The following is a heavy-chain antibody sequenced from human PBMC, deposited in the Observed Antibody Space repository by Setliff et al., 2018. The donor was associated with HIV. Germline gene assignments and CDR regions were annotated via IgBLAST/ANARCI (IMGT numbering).Heavy chain of an antibody. D-gene: IGHD6-19*01. CDR2: VYYSEST. CDR1: GASISSHY. Sequence: SETLSLTCTVSGASISSHYWSWIRQPPGKGLEWIGNVYYSESTYYNPSLKSRITISVDTSKNQVSLKMNSVTAADTAVYYCARGPANGWSGHWGQGTLVTVSS. CDR3: ARGPANGWSGH. J-gene: IGHJ4*02. V-gene: IGHV4-59*08.